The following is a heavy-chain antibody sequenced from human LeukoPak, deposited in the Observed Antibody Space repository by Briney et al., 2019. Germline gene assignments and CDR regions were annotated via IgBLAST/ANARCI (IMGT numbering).Heavy chain of an antibody. D-gene: IGHD2-21*01. V-gene: IGHV4-59*01. Sequence: SETLSLTCTVSGGSISSYYWSWIRQPPGKGLEWIGYIYYSGSTNYNPSLKSRVTISVDTSKNQFSLKLSSVTAADTAVYYCASSIFEEGRFDPWGQGTLVTVSS. CDR3: ASSIFEEGRFDP. J-gene: IGHJ5*02. CDR1: GGSISSYY. CDR2: IYYSGST.